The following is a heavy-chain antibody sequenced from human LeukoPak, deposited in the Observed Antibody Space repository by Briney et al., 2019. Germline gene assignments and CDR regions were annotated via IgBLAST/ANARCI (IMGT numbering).Heavy chain of an antibody. J-gene: IGHJ4*02. CDR3: ARDRWGYSYGGD. CDR1: GFTFSTYW. V-gene: IGHV3-7*01. CDR2: IKQDGSEK. D-gene: IGHD5-18*01. Sequence: GGSLRLSCAASGFTFSTYWMSWFRQAPGKGLEWVANIKQDGSEKFYVDSAKGRFTISRDNAKYSLYLQMNSLRAEDTAVYYCARDRWGYSYGGDWGQGTLVTVSS.